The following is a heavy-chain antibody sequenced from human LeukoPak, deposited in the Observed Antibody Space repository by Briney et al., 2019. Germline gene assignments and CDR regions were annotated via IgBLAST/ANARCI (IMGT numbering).Heavy chain of an antibody. CDR2: TYYRSTWYN. Sequence: SQTLSLTCAISGDSVSSNSVTWNWIRQSPSRGLEWLGRTYYRSTWYNDYAVSVRGRITVNPDTSKNQFSLHLNSVTPEDTAVYYCARGLTQYDCFDPWGQGILVIVSS. D-gene: IGHD2-2*01. V-gene: IGHV6-1*01. CDR1: GDSVSSNSVT. J-gene: IGHJ5*02. CDR3: ARGLTQYDCFDP.